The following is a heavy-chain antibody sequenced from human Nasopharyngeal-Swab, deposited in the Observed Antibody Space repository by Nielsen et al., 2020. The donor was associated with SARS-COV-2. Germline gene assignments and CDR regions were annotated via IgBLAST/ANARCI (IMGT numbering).Heavy chain of an antibody. D-gene: IGHD5-18*01. CDR1: GFTFSSYA. CDR3: ARDGGYSYGFSPNYGMDV. V-gene: IGHV3-64*02. CDR2: ISSNGGST. J-gene: IGHJ6*02. Sequence: GESLKISCAASGFTFSSYAMHWVRQAPGKGLEYVSAISSNGGSTYYADSVKGRFTISRDNSKNTLYLQMGSLRVEDMAVYYCARDGGYSYGFSPNYGMDVWGQGTTVIVSS.